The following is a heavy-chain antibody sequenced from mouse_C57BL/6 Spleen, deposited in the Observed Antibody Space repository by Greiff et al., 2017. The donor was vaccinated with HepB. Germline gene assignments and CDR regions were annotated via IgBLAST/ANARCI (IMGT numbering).Heavy chain of an antibody. V-gene: IGHV1-15*01. J-gene: IGHJ3*01. CDR1: GYTFTDYE. CDR2: IDPETGGT. CDR3: TLIYYGYRAWFAY. D-gene: IGHD2-2*01. Sequence: QVQLQQSGAELVRPGASVTLSCKASGYTFTDYEMHWVKQTPVHGLEWIGAIDPETGGTAYNQKFKGKAILTADKSSSTAYMELRSLTSGDSAVYYCTLIYYGYRAWFAYGGQGTLVTVSA.